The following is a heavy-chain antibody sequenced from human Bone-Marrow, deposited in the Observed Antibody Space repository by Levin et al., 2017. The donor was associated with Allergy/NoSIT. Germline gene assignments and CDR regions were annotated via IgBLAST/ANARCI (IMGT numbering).Heavy chain of an antibody. V-gene: IGHV3-33*01. D-gene: IGHD3-10*01. Sequence: GGSLRLSCAASGFTFNIYGMHWVRQAPGKGLEWVAVTWYDGSSKYYADSVKGRFTISRDNSNNTLYLQMNSLRGEDTAVYYCTRDRSGGCDYWGQGTVVTVSS. CDR1: GFTFNIYG. J-gene: IGHJ4*02. CDR2: TWYDGSSK. CDR3: TRDRSGGCDY.